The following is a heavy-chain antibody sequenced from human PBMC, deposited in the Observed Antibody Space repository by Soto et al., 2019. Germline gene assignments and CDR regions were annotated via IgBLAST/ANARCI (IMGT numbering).Heavy chain of an antibody. CDR1: GFTFSSYA. CDR2: ISYDGSNK. CDR3: ARVRAAYDYGDYAPHY. V-gene: IGHV3-30-3*01. D-gene: IGHD4-17*01. J-gene: IGHJ4*02. Sequence: GGSLRLSCAASGFTFSSYAMHWVRQAPGKGLEWVAVISYDGSNKYYADSVKGRFTISRDNSKNTLYLQMNSLRAEDTAVYYCARVRAAYDYGDYAPHYWGQGTLVTVSS.